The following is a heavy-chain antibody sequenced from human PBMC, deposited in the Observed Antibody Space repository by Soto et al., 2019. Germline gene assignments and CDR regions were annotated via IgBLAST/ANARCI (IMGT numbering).Heavy chain of an antibody. CDR3: ARDLVGTAVPVYNWLDS. CDR1: GFTFSSHG. V-gene: IGHV3-33*01. D-gene: IGHD2-2*02. J-gene: IGHJ5*01. Sequence: QVQLVESGGGVVQPGRSLRLSCAASGFTFSSHGMHWVRQAPGKGLEWVALIWYDGSNKYYADSVKGRFAISRDNSKNTLYLQMNSLRAEDTAVYYCARDLVGTAVPVYNWLDSWGQGTQVTVSS. CDR2: IWYDGSNK.